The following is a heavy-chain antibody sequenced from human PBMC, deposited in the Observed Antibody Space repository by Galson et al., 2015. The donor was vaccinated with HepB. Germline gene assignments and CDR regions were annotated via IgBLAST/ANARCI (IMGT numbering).Heavy chain of an antibody. CDR3: ATVYCSSTSCYTNWFDP. V-gene: IGHV1-24*01. D-gene: IGHD2-2*01. J-gene: IGHJ5*02. CDR1: GYTLTELS. Sequence: SVKVSCKVSGYTLTELSMHWVRQAPGKGLEWMGGFDPEDGETIYAQKFQGRVTMTEDTSTDTAYMELGSLRSEDTAVYYCATVYCSSTSCYTNWFDPWGQGTLVTVSS. CDR2: FDPEDGET.